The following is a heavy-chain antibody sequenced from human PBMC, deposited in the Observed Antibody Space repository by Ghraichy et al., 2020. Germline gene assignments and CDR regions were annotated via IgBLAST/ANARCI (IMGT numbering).Heavy chain of an antibody. CDR1: GENVTTPG. Sequence: ASVKVSCKASGENVTTPGTSRELESPGQGLEWMGWISAYNGNTNYAQKLQGRVTMTTDTSTSTAYMELRSLRSDDTAVYYCARATMVRGVIPYYYYGMDVWGQGTSVTVSS. D-gene: IGHD3-10*01. CDR3: ARATMVRGVIPYYYYGMDV. V-gene: IGHV1-18*01. CDR2: ISAYNGNT. J-gene: IGHJ6*02.